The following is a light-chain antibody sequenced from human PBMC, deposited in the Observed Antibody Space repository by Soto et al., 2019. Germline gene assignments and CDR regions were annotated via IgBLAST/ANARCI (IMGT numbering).Light chain of an antibody. CDR3: QSSDSSLSGSV. V-gene: IGLV1-40*01. CDR2: GNS. CDR1: SSNIGAGYD. J-gene: IGLJ1*01. Sequence: QSVLTQPPSVSGAPGQRVTISCTGSSSNIGAGYDVHWYQQLPGTAPKLLIYGNSNRPSGVPDRFSGSKSVTSASLAITGLQAEDEADYDCQSSDSSLSGSVFGTGTKLTVL.